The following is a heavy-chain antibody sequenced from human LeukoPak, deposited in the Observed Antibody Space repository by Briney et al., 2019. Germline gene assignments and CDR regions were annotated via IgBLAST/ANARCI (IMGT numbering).Heavy chain of an antibody. CDR1: GFTFTSSV. CDR3: AAGIGSRPEYFHC. Sequence: AASVKVSCKASGFTFTSSVMQWVRQARGQRLEWIGWIVVGSGNTNYAQKFQERVTITRDKSTSTAYMELSSLRSEDTAVYYCAAGIGSRPEYFHCWGQGTLVTVSS. V-gene: IGHV1-58*02. J-gene: IGHJ1*01. CDR2: IVVGSGNT. D-gene: IGHD1-26*01.